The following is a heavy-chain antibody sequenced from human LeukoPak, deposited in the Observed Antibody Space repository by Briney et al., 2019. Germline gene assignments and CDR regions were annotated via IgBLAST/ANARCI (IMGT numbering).Heavy chain of an antibody. J-gene: IGHJ4*02. D-gene: IGHD3-16*02. V-gene: IGHV3-23*01. Sequence: QPGGSLRLSCAASGFTFSSYAMSWVRQAPGKGLEWVSAISGSGGSTYYADSVKGRFTISRDNSKNTLYLQMNSLRAEDTAVYYCAKDFYVWGCYPADYWGQGTLVTVSS. CDR3: AKDFYVWGCYPADY. CDR1: GFTFSSYA. CDR2: ISGSGGST.